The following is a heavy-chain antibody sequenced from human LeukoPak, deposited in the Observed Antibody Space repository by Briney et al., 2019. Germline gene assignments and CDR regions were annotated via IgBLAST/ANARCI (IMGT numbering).Heavy chain of an antibody. Sequence: GGSLRLSCAASGFTFSSCGMHWVRQAPGKGLEWVAVIWYDGSNKYYADSVKGRFTISRDNSKNTLYLQMNSLRAEDTAVYYCARDRSGYSDAFDIWGQGTMVTVSS. J-gene: IGHJ3*02. CDR2: IWYDGSNK. CDR3: ARDRSGYSDAFDI. V-gene: IGHV3-33*01. D-gene: IGHD6-13*01. CDR1: GFTFSSCG.